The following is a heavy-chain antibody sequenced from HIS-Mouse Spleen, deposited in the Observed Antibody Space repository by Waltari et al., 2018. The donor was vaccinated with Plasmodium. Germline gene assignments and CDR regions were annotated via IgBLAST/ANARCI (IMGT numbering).Heavy chain of an antibody. V-gene: IGHV3-21*01. CDR3: ARDRSAAALLGY. CDR1: GFTFSSYS. D-gene: IGHD6-13*01. Sequence: EVQLVESGGGLVKPGGSLRLSCVASGFTFSSYSMNWVRQAPGKGLEWVSSISSSSSYIYYADSVKGRFTISRDNAKNSLYLQMNSLRAEDTAVYYCARDRSAAALLGYWGQGTLVTVSS. J-gene: IGHJ4*02. CDR2: ISSSSSYI.